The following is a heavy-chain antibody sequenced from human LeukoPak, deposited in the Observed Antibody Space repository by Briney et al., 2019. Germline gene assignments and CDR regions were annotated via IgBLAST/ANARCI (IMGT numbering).Heavy chain of an antibody. V-gene: IGHV3-30*18. CDR2: ISYDGSNK. Sequence: GRSLRLSCAASGFTFSSYGMHWVRQAPGKGLEWVAVISYDGSNKYYADSVKGRFTISRDNSKNTLYLQMNSLRAEDTAVYYCAKAGLLAIAAAGTFSLAEYFQHWGQGTLVIVSS. D-gene: IGHD6-13*01. CDR1: GFTFSSYG. CDR3: AKAGLLAIAAAGTFSLAEYFQH. J-gene: IGHJ1*01.